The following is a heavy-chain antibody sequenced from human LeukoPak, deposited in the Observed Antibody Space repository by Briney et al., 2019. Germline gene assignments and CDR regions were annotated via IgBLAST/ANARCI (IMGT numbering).Heavy chain of an antibody. D-gene: IGHD5-12*01. Sequence: PGGSLRLSCAASGFTFSSYSMNWVRQAPGKGLEWVSSISSSSSYIYYADSVKGRFTISRDNAKNSLYLQMNSLRAEDTAVYYCAREAGYSGYDYDRDNAFDSWGQGTMVTVSS. J-gene: IGHJ3*02. CDR3: AREAGYSGYDYDRDNAFDS. V-gene: IGHV3-21*01. CDR1: GFTFSSYS. CDR2: ISSSSSYI.